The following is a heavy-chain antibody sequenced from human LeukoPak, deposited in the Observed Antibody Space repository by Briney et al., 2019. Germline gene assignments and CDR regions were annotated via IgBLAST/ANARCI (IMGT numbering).Heavy chain of an antibody. Sequence: SETLSLTCTVSGDSISGYYWSWVRQPAGQELEWIGRIYSSGDTRYNPSLRSRVTMSVDPSKNQLSLNLRPVTAADTAVYYCARAAGAAGGQYFDYWGQGTLVTVSS. V-gene: IGHV4-4*07. CDR1: GDSISGYY. J-gene: IGHJ4*02. CDR3: ARAAGAAGGQYFDY. D-gene: IGHD6-13*01. CDR2: IYSSGDT.